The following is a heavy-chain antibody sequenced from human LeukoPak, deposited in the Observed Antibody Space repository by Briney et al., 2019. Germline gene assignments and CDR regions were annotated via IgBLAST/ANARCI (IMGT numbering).Heavy chain of an antibody. D-gene: IGHD1-26*01. J-gene: IGHJ3*02. V-gene: IGHV3-7*01. CDR1: GFTFSSYW. CDR2: IKQDGSEK. CDR3: ARGEAGGSYNEIAFDI. Sequence: GGSLRLSCAASGFTFSSYWMSWVRQAPGKGLEWVANIKQDGSEKYYVDSVKGRFTISRDNAKNSLYLQMNSLRAEDTAVYYCARGEAGGSYNEIAFDIWGQGTMVTVSS.